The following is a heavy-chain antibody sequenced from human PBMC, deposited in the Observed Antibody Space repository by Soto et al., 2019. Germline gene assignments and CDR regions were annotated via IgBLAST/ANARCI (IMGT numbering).Heavy chain of an antibody. CDR3: AIDKGGYDILTGYPRGWFDP. Sequence: SETLSLTCTVSGGSISSGGYYWTWIRQHPGKGLEWIGYNYYSGITYYKPSLKSRVTISLDTSKNQFSLKLSSVTAADTTVYFCAIDKGGYDILTGYPRGWFDPWGQGTLVTVSS. CDR1: GGSISSGGYY. D-gene: IGHD3-9*01. V-gene: IGHV4-31*03. CDR2: NYYSGIT. J-gene: IGHJ5*02.